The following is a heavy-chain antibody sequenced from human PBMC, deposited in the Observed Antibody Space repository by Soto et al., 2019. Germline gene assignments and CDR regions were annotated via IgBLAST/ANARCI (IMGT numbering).Heavy chain of an antibody. CDR1: GYTFTSYD. CDR3: ARQTYYYGSGSFYYYYGMDV. Sequence: ASVKVSCKASGYTFTSYDINWVRQATGQGLEWMGWMNPNSGNTGYAQKFQGRVTITADESTSTAYMELSSLRSEDTAVYYCARQTYYYGSGSFYYYYGMDVWGQGTTVTVSS. J-gene: IGHJ6*02. V-gene: IGHV1-8*01. D-gene: IGHD3-10*01. CDR2: MNPNSGNT.